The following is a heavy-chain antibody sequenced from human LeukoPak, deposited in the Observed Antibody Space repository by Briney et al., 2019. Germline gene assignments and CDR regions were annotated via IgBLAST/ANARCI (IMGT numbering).Heavy chain of an antibody. CDR1: GYTFTSYY. Sequence: ASVKVSCKASGYTFTSYYMHWVRQAPGQGLEWMGMINPSGGSTSYAQKFQGRVTMTRDTSTSTVYIELSSLRSEDTAVYYCARDRFAYCGGDCYSFDYWGQGTLVTVSS. V-gene: IGHV1-46*01. J-gene: IGHJ4*02. CDR2: INPSGGST. CDR3: ARDRFAYCGGDCYSFDY. D-gene: IGHD2-21*02.